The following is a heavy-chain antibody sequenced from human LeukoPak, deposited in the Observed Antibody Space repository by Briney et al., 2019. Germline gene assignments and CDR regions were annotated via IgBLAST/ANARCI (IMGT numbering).Heavy chain of an antibody. CDR1: EYTFTGYY. Sequence: ASVKVSCKASEYTFTGYYIHWVRQAPGQGLECMGWINPNSGGTNYAQKFQGRVTMTRDTSISTAYMELSRLRSDDTAVYYCARDRGIAHCGGDCYAGAFDIWGQGTMVTVSS. V-gene: IGHV1-2*02. CDR3: ARDRGIAHCGGDCYAGAFDI. J-gene: IGHJ3*02. D-gene: IGHD2-21*01. CDR2: INPNSGGT.